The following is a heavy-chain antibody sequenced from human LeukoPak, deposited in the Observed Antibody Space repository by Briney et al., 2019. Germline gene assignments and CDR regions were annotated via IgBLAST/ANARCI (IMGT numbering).Heavy chain of an antibody. CDR3: ARDGVVTGISGSYGMDV. V-gene: IGHV3-53*01. J-gene: IGHJ6*02. CDR1: GFTVSSNH. D-gene: IGHD2-21*02. CDR2: IYGGGT. Sequence: GGSLRLSCAASGFTVSSNHMSWVRQAPGKGLEWVSVIYGGGTYYADSVKGRFTISRDNSKNTLYLQMNSLRAEDTAVYYCARDGVVTGISGSYGMDVWGQGTTVTVSS.